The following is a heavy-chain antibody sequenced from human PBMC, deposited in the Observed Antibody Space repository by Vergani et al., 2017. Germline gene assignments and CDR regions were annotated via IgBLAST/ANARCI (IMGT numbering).Heavy chain of an antibody. CDR1: GRTFSTYA. V-gene: IGHV1-69*04. CDR3: ARDLQGYYGMDV. Sequence: QVQLVQSGAEVKKPGSSVKVSCKASGRTFSTYAISWVRPAPGQGLESTGRVSPILGLANYAQKFQGRVTITADKSTSTAYMELSSLRSEDTAVYYCARDLQGYYGMDVWGQGTTVTVSS. J-gene: IGHJ6*02. CDR2: VSPILGLA.